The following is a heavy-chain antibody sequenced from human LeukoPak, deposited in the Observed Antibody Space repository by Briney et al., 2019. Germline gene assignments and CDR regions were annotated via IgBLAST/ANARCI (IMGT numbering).Heavy chain of an antibody. Sequence: GGSLRLSCAASGFTFSSYAMSWVRQAPGKGLEWVSAISSSGSTIYYADSVKGRFTISRDNAKNSLYLQMNSLRAEDTAVYYCASGSYEKNDYWGQGTLVTVSS. CDR1: GFTFSSYA. V-gene: IGHV3-21*04. CDR2: ISSSGSTI. CDR3: ASGSYEKNDY. J-gene: IGHJ4*02. D-gene: IGHD1-26*01.